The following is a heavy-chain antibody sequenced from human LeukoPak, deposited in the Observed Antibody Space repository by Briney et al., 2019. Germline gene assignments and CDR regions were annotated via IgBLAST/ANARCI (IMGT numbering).Heavy chain of an antibody. CDR2: LYPGGSET. J-gene: IGHJ6*03. V-gene: IGHV5-51*01. Sequence: VESLKISCEASGYSFSNYWIAWVRQMPGKGLEWMGILYPGGSETKYSPSFQGHVTISADKSINTAYLQWNSLKASDSAMYYCARRREYRNYGYYYYYLDLWGKGTTVTVSS. CDR1: GYSFSNYW. CDR3: ARRREYRNYGYYYYYLDL. D-gene: IGHD2/OR15-2a*01.